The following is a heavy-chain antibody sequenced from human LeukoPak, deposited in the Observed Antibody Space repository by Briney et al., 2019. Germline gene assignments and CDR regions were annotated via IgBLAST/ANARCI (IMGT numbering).Heavy chain of an antibody. CDR1: GFTFSNAW. D-gene: IGHD2-21*02. J-gene: IGHJ3*02. CDR2: IKSKPNGETI. CDR3: TTHDFDAFNI. Sequence: GGSLRLSCAASGFTFSNAWMTWVHQAPGKGLEWVGRIKSKPNGETIHYAAPVQGRFTLSRDDSKNTLYLQMNSLKTEDTAVYYCTTHDFDAFNIWGQGTMVTVSP. V-gene: IGHV3-15*05.